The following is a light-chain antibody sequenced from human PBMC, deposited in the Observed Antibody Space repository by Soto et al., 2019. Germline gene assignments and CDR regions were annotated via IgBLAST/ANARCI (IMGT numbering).Light chain of an antibody. Sequence: EIVLTQSPGTLSLSPGERATLSCRASQSVSSSYLAWYQQKPGQAPRLLIYGASSRATGIPDRFSGSGSGTDFTLTISRLEPEHFAVYYCQQYGSSYYTFGQGTKLEIK. CDR1: QSVSSSY. CDR2: GAS. J-gene: IGKJ2*01. V-gene: IGKV3-20*01. CDR3: QQYGSSYYT.